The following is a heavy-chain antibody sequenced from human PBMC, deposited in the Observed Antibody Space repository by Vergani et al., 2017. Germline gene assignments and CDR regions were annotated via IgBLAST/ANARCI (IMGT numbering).Heavy chain of an antibody. CDR3: ARDRYYYDSSGYYSGFDI. CDR1: GGSISSGDYY. Sequence: QVQLQESGPGLVKPSQTLSLTCTVSGGSISSGDYYWSWIRQPPGKGLEWIGYIYYSGSTYYNPSLKSRVTISVDTSKNQFSLKLSSVTAADTAVYYCARDRYYYDSSGYYSGFDIWGQGQWSPSLQ. CDR2: IYYSGST. J-gene: IGHJ3*02. V-gene: IGHV4-30-4*08. D-gene: IGHD3-22*01.